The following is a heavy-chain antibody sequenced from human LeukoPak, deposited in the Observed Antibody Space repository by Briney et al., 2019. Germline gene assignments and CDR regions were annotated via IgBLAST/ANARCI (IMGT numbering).Heavy chain of an antibody. CDR2: IWYDGSNK. J-gene: IGHJ4*02. CDR3: ARASGSYDY. CDR1: GFPFSTYG. D-gene: IGHD1-26*01. V-gene: IGHV3-33*01. Sequence: GGSLRLSCAASGFPFSTYGMHWVRQAPGKGLEWVAVIWYDGSNKYYADSVKGRFTISRDNSKNTLYLQMNSLRAEDTAVYYCARASGSYDYWGQGTLVAVSS.